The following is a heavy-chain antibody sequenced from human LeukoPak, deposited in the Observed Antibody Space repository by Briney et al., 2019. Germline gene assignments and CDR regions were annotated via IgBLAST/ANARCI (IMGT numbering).Heavy chain of an antibody. CDR1: GFTFADYG. CDR3: ARGKSGSYFAAFDY. V-gene: IGHV3-20*01. J-gene: IGHJ4*02. CDR2: GKLNGGST. Sequence: PGGSLRLFCAASGFTFADYGMSWARQAAREGLEWVFCGKLNGGSTGYADSVKGRFTISRDNAKYSLYLQMNSLRVEDTALYHCARGKSGSYFAAFDYWGQGTLVTVSS. D-gene: IGHD1-26*01.